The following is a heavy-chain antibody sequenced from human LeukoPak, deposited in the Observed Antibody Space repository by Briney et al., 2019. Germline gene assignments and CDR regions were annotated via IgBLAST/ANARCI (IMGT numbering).Heavy chain of an antibody. V-gene: IGHV1-46*01. CDR2: INPSGGST. J-gene: IGHJ5*02. CDR1: GYTFPSYF. CDR3: ARGYCSGGSCYSKDYYNWFDP. Sequence: ASVKVSCKASGYTFPSYFMHWVRQAPGQGLEWMGIINPSGGSTSYAQKFQGRVTMTRDTSTSTVYMELSSLRSEDTAVYYCARGYCSGGSCYSKDYYNWFDPWGQGTLVTVSS. D-gene: IGHD2-15*01.